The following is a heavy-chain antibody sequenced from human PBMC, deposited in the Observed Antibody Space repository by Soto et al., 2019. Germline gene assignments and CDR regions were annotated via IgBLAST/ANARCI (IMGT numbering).Heavy chain of an antibody. V-gene: IGHV3-33*01. CDR2: IWYDGSQK. CDR1: GFTFSGFG. J-gene: IGHJ4*02. Sequence: GGSLRLSCAASGFTFSGFGMHWLRQTPGKELERVAVIWYDGSQKYYADSVKGRFTMTTDTSTSTAYMELRSLTSDDTAVYYCARSTDYYGSGSTAFDYWGQGTLVTVSS. D-gene: IGHD3-10*01. CDR3: ARSTDYYGSGSTAFDY.